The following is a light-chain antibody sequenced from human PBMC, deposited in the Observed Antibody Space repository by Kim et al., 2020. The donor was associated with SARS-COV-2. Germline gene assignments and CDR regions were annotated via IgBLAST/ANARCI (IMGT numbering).Light chain of an antibody. CDR2: AAS. CDR1: QGISSY. V-gene: IGKV1-9*01. Sequence: ASVGYRVTITCRASQGISSYLVWYQQKPGKAPKLLIYAASTLQSGVPSRFSGSGSGTDFTLTISSLQPEDFASYYCQQFKSYPLTFGQGTRLEIK. CDR3: QQFKSYPLT. J-gene: IGKJ5*01.